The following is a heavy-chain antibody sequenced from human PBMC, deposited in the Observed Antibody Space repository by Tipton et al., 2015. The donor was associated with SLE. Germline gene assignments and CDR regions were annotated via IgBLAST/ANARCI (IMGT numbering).Heavy chain of an antibody. D-gene: IGHD7-27*01. CDR3: ARGLTAETGGDAFDI. V-gene: IGHV4-34*01. CDR1: GGSFSGYY. CDR2: INQSGDT. J-gene: IGHJ3*02. Sequence: TLSHTCAVYGGSFSGYYWSWIRQPPGKGLEWIGEINQSGDTNYNPSLKSRVTISVDTSKNHFSLELGSVTAADTAVYYCARGLTAETGGDAFDIWGRGTMVTVSS.